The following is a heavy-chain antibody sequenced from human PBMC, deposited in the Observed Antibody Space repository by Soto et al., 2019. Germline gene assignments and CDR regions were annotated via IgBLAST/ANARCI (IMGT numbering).Heavy chain of an antibody. CDR1: GFTFSSYS. J-gene: IGHJ5*02. CDR2: IRSSSSYM. D-gene: IGHD2-15*01. Sequence: GGSLRLSCAASGFTFSSYSMNWVRQAPGKGLEWVSSIRSSSSYMYYADSVKGRFTISIDNAKNSLYLQMNSLRAEDTAVYYCARRSIVVVEAARDGNNWFDPWGQGTLVTVSS. V-gene: IGHV3-21*01. CDR3: ARRSIVVVEAARDGNNWFDP.